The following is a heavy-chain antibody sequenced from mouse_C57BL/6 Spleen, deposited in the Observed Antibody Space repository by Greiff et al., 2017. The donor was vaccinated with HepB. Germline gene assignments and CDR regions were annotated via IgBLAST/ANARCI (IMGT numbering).Heavy chain of an antibody. V-gene: IGHV1-64*01. D-gene: IGHD2-4*01. CDR2: IHPNSGST. CDR1: GYTFTSYW. J-gene: IGHJ4*01. CDR3: ARGGFDYDGGLDC. Sequence: QVQLQQPGAELVKPGASVKLSCKASGYTFTSYWMHWVKQRPGQGLEWIGMIHPNSGSTNYNEKFKSKATLTVDKSSSTAYMQRSSLTSEDSAVYYCARGGFDYDGGLDCWGQGTSVTVSS.